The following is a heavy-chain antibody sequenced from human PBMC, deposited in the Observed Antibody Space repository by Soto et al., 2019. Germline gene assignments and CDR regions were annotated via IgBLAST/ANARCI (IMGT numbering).Heavy chain of an antibody. CDR3: ARGVGTGDFWSGYYNPEREYYYYYYMDV. CDR1: GYTFTSYD. Sequence: ASVKVSCKASGYTFTSYDINWVRQATGQGLEWMGWMNPNSGNTGYAQKFQGRVTMTRNTSISTAYMELSSLRSEDMAVYYCARGVGTGDFWSGYYNPEREYYYYYYMDVWGKGTTVTVSS. D-gene: IGHD3-3*01. V-gene: IGHV1-8*01. J-gene: IGHJ6*03. CDR2: MNPNSGNT.